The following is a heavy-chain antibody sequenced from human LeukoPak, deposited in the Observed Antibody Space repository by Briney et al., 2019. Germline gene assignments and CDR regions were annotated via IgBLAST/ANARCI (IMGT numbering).Heavy chain of an antibody. Sequence: GGSLRLSCAASGFTFNRNAISWVRQAPGKGLEWVSTIGGSGDKTFYADSVKGRFTISRDNSKNMVHLQMNSLTGEDTALYYCVRLVGPTLYYWGQGTLVTVSS. CDR1: GFTFNRNA. CDR2: IGGSGDKT. J-gene: IGHJ4*02. D-gene: IGHD1-26*01. CDR3: VRLVGPTLYY. V-gene: IGHV3-23*01.